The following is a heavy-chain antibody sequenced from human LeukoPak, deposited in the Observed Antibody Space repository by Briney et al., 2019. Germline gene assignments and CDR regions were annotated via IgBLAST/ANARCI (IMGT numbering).Heavy chain of an antibody. CDR2: IIPIFGTA. J-gene: IGHJ4*02. D-gene: IGHD3-3*01. CDR3: ASDFWSGFGSNY. Sequence: SVKVSCKASGYTFTNYAISWVRQAPGQGLEWMGGIIPIFGTANYAQKFQGRVTITTDESTSTAYMELSSLRSEDTAVYYCASDFWSGFGSNYWGQGTLVTVSS. V-gene: IGHV1-69*05. CDR1: GYTFTNYA.